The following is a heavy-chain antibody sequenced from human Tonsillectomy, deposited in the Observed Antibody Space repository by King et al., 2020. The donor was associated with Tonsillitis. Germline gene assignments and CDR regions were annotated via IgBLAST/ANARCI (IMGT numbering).Heavy chain of an antibody. CDR2: IYYSGST. CDR1: GGSISSSSYY. CDR3: AGHILTGLDAFDI. V-gene: IGHV4-39*07. J-gene: IGHJ3*02. D-gene: IGHD3-9*01. Sequence: QLQESGPGLVKPSETLSLTCTVSGGSISSSSYYWGWIRQPPGKGLEWIGSIYYSGSTYYNPSLKSRVTISVDTSKNQFSLKLSSVTAADTAVYYCAGHILTGLDAFDIWGQGTMVTVSS.